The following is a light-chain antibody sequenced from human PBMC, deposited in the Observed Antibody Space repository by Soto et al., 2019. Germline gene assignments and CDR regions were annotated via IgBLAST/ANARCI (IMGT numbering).Light chain of an antibody. Sequence: AIRMTPSPSSLATSTGDRVTITCRASQGISSYLAWYQQKPGKAPKLLIYAASTLQSGVPSRFSGSGSGTEFTLTISSLQPDDFATYYCQQYNSYSWTFGQGTKVDIK. CDR3: QQYNSYSWT. J-gene: IGKJ1*01. CDR2: AAS. V-gene: IGKV1-8*01. CDR1: QGISSY.